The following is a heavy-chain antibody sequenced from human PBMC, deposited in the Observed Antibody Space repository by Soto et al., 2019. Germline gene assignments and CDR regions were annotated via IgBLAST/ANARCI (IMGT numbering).Heavy chain of an antibody. CDR2: MNPYTGKA. J-gene: IGHJ4*02. Sequence: ASLQVSCKASGYTFTTYDINWVRQAPGQGLEWVGWMNPYTGKAGYAQKFQGRVTMTRDNSISTAYMELSSLRSEDTAVYYCAIRKERSGTNYFDDWGLGTLVSVSS. V-gene: IGHV1-8*01. CDR1: GYTFTTYD. CDR3: AIRKERSGTNYFDD.